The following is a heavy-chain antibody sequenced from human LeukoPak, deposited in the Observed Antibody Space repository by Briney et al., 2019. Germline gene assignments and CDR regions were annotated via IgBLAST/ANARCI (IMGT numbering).Heavy chain of an antibody. Sequence: SETLSLTCTVSGGSISSYYWSWIRQPAGKGLEWIGRIYTSGSTNYNPSLKSRVTMSVDTSKNQFSLKLSSVTAADTAMYYCARGPIVTGVVDYWGQGTLVTVSS. CDR1: GGSISSYY. J-gene: IGHJ4*02. V-gene: IGHV4-4*07. CDR3: ARGPIVTGVVDY. CDR2: IYTSGST. D-gene: IGHD3-3*01.